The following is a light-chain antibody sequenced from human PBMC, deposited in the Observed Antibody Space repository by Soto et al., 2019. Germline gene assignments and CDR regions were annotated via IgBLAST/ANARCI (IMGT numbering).Light chain of an antibody. CDR1: QSFNSIY. J-gene: IGKJ4*01. CDR3: RQYGRSLEFA. CDR2: GAS. Sequence: EIVLTQSPATLSLSPGERTTLSCRASQSFNSIYLAWYQQKPGQAPRLLIYGASTRATGIPDRFSGSGSGTDFTLTISRLDPEDFAVYYCRQYGRSLEFAVGGGTKVDIK. V-gene: IGKV3-20*01.